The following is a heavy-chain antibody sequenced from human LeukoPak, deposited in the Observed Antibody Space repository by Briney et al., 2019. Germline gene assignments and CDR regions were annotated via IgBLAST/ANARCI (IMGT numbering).Heavy chain of an antibody. D-gene: IGHD3-16*01. J-gene: IGHJ4*02. CDR2: IYYSGST. V-gene: IGHV4-30-4*08. Sequence: SETLSLTCAVYGGSFSGYYWSWIRQPPGKGLEWIGYIYYSGSTYYSPSLKSRVTISVDTSKNQFSLKLSSVTAADTAVYCCARAGGSTDYWGQGTLVTVSS. CDR3: ARAGGSTDY. CDR1: GGSFSGYY.